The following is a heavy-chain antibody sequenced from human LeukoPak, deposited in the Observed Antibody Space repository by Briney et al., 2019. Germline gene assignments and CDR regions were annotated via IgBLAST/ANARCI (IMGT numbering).Heavy chain of an antibody. D-gene: IGHD5-24*01. Sequence: SQTLSLTCTVSGGSISSYYWSWIRQPPGKGLEWIGYNYYSGSTNYNPSLKSRVTISVDTSKNQFSLKLSSVTAADTAVFFFFRQKPAYEMTDYFDYWGQGTLVTVSS. J-gene: IGHJ4*02. CDR2: NYYSGST. CDR1: GGSISSYY. V-gene: IGHV4-59*08. CDR3: FRQKPAYEMTDYFDY.